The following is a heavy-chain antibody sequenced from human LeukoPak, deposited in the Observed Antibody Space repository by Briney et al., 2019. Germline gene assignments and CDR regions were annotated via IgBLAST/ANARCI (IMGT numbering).Heavy chain of an antibody. CDR1: GYTFTSYG. Sequence: GASVKVSCKASGYTFTSYGISWVRQAPGQGLEWMGWINPNSGGTNYAQKFQGRVTMTRDTSISTAYMELSRLRSDDTAVYYCARMMYYDYVWGSYYWFDPWGQGTLVTVSS. D-gene: IGHD3-16*01. V-gene: IGHV1-2*02. CDR3: ARMMYYDYVWGSYYWFDP. J-gene: IGHJ5*02. CDR2: INPNSGGT.